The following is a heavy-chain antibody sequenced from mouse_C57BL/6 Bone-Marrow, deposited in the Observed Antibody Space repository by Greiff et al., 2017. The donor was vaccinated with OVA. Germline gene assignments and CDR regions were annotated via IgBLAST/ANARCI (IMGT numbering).Heavy chain of an antibody. Sequence: VQGVESGPGLVAPSQSLSITCTVSGFSLTSYAISWVRQPPGKGLEWLGVIWTGGGTNYNSVLKSRLSISKDNSKSQVFLKMNRLQTDDTARYYCARRGNDGYYLYYAMDYWGQGTSVTVSA. CDR2: IWTGGGT. J-gene: IGHJ4*01. CDR3: ARRGNDGYYLYYAMDY. CDR1: GFSLTSYA. V-gene: IGHV2-9-1*01. D-gene: IGHD2-3*01.